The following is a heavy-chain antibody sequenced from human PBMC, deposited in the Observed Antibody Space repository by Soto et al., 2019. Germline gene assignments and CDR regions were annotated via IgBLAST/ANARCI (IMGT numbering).Heavy chain of an antibody. Sequence: QLQLQESGPGLVKPSETLSLTCTVSGGSISSSSYYWGWIRQPPGKGLEWIGSIYYSGGTYYNPSLKSRDTIPVDTSKNQFSLKLSSVTAADTAVYYCARHLSPYYYYYYYMDVWGKGTTVTVSS. CDR2: IYYSGGT. J-gene: IGHJ6*03. CDR3: ARHLSPYYYYYYYMDV. V-gene: IGHV4-39*01. CDR1: GGSISSSSYY.